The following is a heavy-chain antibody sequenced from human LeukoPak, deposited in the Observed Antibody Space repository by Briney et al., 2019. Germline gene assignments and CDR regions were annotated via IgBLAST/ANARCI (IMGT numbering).Heavy chain of an antibody. CDR2: IYHSGST. J-gene: IGHJ6*03. CDR1: GASITSSGYY. Sequence: SETLSLTCTVSGASITSSGYYWGWIRQPPGKGLEWIGTIYHSGSTNYNPSLKSRVTISVDTSKNQFSLKLSSVTAADTAVYYCARVEEGYGSGRRENYYYYYMDVWGKGTTVTISS. V-gene: IGHV4-39*07. CDR3: ARVEEGYGSGRRENYYYYYMDV. D-gene: IGHD3-10*01.